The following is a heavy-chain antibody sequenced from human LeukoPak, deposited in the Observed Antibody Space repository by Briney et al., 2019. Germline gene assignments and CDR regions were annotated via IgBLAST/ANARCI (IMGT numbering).Heavy chain of an antibody. CDR1: GFTFSSYG. D-gene: IGHD2-2*01. Sequence: GGSLRLSCAASGFTFSSYGMHWVRRAPGKGLEWVAVISHDGSSKYFADSVKGRFTISRDNPKNTLDLQMHSLRAEDTAVHYCAKSIRFCSSNSCFAGYYNYGLHVWGQGTTVIVSS. CDR3: AKSIRFCSSNSCFAGYYNYGLHV. CDR2: ISHDGSSK. V-gene: IGHV3-30*18. J-gene: IGHJ6*02.